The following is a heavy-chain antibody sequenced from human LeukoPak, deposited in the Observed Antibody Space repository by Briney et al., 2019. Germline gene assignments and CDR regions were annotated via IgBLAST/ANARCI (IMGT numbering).Heavy chain of an antibody. CDR2: ISYNGSNK. D-gene: IGHD6-19*01. CDR3: ARDLTRIAVAGSPDY. J-gene: IGHJ4*02. V-gene: IGHV3-30*04. CDR1: GLTFSSYA. Sequence: GRSLRLSCAASGLTFSSYAMHWVRQAPGKGLEWVAVISYNGSNKYYADSVKGRFTISRDNFKNTLYLQMNSLRAEDTAVYYCARDLTRIAVAGSPDYWGQGTLVTVSS.